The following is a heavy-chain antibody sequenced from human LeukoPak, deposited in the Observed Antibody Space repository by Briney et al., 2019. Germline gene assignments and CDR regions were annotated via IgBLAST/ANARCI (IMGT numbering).Heavy chain of an antibody. CDR1: GYTFTSYS. Sequence: ASVKVSCKASGYTFTSYSIIWVRQAPGQGLEWMGCISPYNANTNYAQMLQGRVTMTTDTSTSTVYMELSSLRSEDTAVYYCARDQGSGWYPDAFDIWGQGTMVTVSS. V-gene: IGHV1-18*01. J-gene: IGHJ3*02. CDR2: ISPYNANT. D-gene: IGHD6-19*01. CDR3: ARDQGSGWYPDAFDI.